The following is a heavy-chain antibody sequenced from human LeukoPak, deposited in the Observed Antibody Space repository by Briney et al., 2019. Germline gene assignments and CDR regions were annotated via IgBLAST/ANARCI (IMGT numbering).Heavy chain of an antibody. D-gene: IGHD1-26*01. CDR3: ASGYSGSFTGNYYYYMDV. Sequence: SETLSLTCAVYGVSFSGYYWGWIRQPPGKGLEWLGEINHSGSTNYNPSLKSRVTISVDTSKNQFSLKLSSVTAADTAVYYCASGYSGSFTGNYYYYMDVWGKGTTVTVSS. V-gene: IGHV4-34*01. CDR1: GVSFSGYY. J-gene: IGHJ6*03. CDR2: INHSGST.